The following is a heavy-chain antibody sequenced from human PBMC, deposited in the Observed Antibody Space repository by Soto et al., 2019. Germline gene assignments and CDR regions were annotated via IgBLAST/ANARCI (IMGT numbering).Heavy chain of an antibody. Sequence: QVQVVQSGAEVKRPGASVKVSCKASGYTFSSYGISWVRQAPGQGLECMGWISAHNGNTNYAQKFQDRLTMTADTSTNTTYMELRSLRSDDTAVCYCATLMITFGGVVVTQSFDYWGQGTLVTVSS. V-gene: IGHV1-18*01. CDR1: GYTFSSYG. CDR2: ISAHNGNT. J-gene: IGHJ4*02. CDR3: ATLMITFGGVVVTQSFDY. D-gene: IGHD3-16*02.